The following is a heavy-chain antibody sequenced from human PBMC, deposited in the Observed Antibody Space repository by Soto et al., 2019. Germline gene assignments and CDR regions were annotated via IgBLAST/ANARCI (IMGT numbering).Heavy chain of an antibody. CDR1: GYSFTSYW. CDR3: ASTSGDYDGYYYYYGMDV. V-gene: IGHV5-51*01. Sequence: GESLKISCQGSGYSFTSYWIGWVRQMPGKGLEWMGIIYPGDSDTRYSPSFQGQVTISADKSISTAYLQWSSLKASDTAMYYCASTSGDYDGYYYYYGMDVWGQGTTVTVSS. D-gene: IGHD4-17*01. CDR2: IYPGDSDT. J-gene: IGHJ6*02.